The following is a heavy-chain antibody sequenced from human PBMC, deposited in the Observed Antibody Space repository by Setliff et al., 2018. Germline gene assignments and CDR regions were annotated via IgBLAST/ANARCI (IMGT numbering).Heavy chain of an antibody. CDR1: GGSISSSSYY. J-gene: IGHJ6*03. Sequence: SETLSLTCTVSGGSISSSSYYWGWIRQPPGKGLEWIGNIRLGGTTYYNPSLKNRVTMSIDTSKNQFSLKVNSVTAADMAVYYCAREQWLDPPGYYYMDVWAKGTTVTVSS. CDR3: AREQWLDPPGYYYMDV. CDR2: IRLGGTT. V-gene: IGHV4-39*07. D-gene: IGHD6-19*01.